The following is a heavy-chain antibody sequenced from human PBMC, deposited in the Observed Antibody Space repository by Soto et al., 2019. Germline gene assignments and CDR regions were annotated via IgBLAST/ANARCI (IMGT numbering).Heavy chain of an antibody. Sequence: PSETLSLTCTSSGDSMSGFHWGWVRQPPGKGLEWLGYIYLSERTFYNSSLNSRLTMSVDAANNQFSLRLRSVTAADTAVYFCARGSLPMAPYAVWGQGILVTVSS. CDR1: GDSMSGFH. CDR2: IYLSERT. J-gene: IGHJ4*02. D-gene: IGHD2-2*01. CDR3: ARGSLPMAPYAV. V-gene: IGHV4-59*01.